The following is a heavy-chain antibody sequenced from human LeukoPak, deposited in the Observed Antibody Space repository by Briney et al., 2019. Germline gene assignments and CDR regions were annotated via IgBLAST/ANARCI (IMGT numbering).Heavy chain of an antibody. CDR2: MNPNSGNT. CDR1: GYTFTSYD. Sequence: ASAKVSCKASGYTFTSYDINWVRQATGQGLEWMGWMNPNSGNTGYAQKFQGRVTMTRNTSITTAFMELSSLRSEDTAVYYCARSLGEDLEAPSVWGQGTLVTVSS. D-gene: IGHD5/OR15-5a*01. J-gene: IGHJ4*02. CDR3: ARSLGEDLEAPSV. V-gene: IGHV1-8*01.